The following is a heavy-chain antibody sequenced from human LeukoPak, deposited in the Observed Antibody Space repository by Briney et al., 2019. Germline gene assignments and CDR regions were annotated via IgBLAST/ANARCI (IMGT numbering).Heavy chain of an antibody. CDR3: AEPYSSSWYGLFDY. CDR2: ISYDGSNK. V-gene: IGHV3-30*18. CDR1: GFTFSSYG. D-gene: IGHD6-13*01. J-gene: IGHJ4*02. Sequence: GGSLRLSCAASGFTFSSYGMHWVRQAPGKGLEWVAVISYDGSNKYYADSVKGRFTISRDNSKNTLYLQMNSLRAEDTAVYYCAEPYSSSWYGLFDYWGQGTLVTVSS.